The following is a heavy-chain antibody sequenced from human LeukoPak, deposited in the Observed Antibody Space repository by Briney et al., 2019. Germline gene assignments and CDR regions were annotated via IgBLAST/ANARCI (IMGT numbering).Heavy chain of an antibody. CDR3: ARGRVGYCSGGSCYKTYNWFDP. CDR1: GGSISSSSYY. D-gene: IGHD2-15*01. Sequence: SETLSLTCTVSGGSISSSSYYWGWIRQPPGKGLEWIGSIYYSGSTYYNPSLKSRVTISVDTSKNQFSLKLSSVTAADTAVYYCARGRVGYCSGGSCYKTYNWFDPWGQGTLVTVSS. CDR2: IYYSGST. J-gene: IGHJ5*02. V-gene: IGHV4-39*01.